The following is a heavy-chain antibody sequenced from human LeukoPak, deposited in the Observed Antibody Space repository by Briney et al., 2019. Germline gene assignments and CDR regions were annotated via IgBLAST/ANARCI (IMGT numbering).Heavy chain of an antibody. CDR3: AKDAPGSDYYYYMDV. J-gene: IGHJ6*03. D-gene: IGHD1-26*01. V-gene: IGHV3-43D*03. CDR1: GFTFDDYA. Sequence: GSLRLSCAASGFTFDDYAMHWVRQAPGKGLEWVSLISWDGGSTYYADSVKGRFTIPRDNSKNSLYLQMNSLRAEDTALYYCAKDAPGSDYYYYMDVWGKGTTVTVSS. CDR2: ISWDGGST.